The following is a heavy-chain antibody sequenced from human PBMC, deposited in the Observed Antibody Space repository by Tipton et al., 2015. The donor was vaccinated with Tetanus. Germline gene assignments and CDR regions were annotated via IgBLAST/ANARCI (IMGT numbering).Heavy chain of an antibody. Sequence: LRLSCAVSGGSFTDFYWSWIRQVPGQGLVWIGEINHSGTANKNPSLKSRVTMSVDTSNRQFSLSLDSVTAADTGVYFCARRRYTWNRGGFDIWGQGTPVTVSS. CDR2: INHSGTA. V-gene: IGHV4-34*01. J-gene: IGHJ3*02. D-gene: IGHD1-20*01. CDR1: GGSFTDFY. CDR3: ARRRYTWNRGGFDI.